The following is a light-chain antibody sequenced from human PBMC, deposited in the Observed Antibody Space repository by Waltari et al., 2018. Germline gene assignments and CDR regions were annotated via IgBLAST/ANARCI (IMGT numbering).Light chain of an antibody. CDR3: GTSTTTRNHV. CDR2: DVR. Sequence: QSALTQPASVSGSPGQSITISCSGTSSDVGAYNYVCWYQQHPGKAPKLIIYDVRVRPSGVSNRFAGSKSGNTASLTISGLHTEDEADYYCGTSTTTRNHVFGTGTKVTVL. V-gene: IGLV2-14*03. CDR1: SSDVGAYNY. J-gene: IGLJ1*01.